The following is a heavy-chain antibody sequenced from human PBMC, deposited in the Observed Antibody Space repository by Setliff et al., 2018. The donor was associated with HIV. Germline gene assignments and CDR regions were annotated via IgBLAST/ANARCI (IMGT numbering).Heavy chain of an antibody. Sequence: GGSLRLSCAASGFTFSSYAMHWVRQAPGKGLEWVAVISYDGSNKYYADSVKGRFTISRDNSKNTLYLQMNSLRAEDTAVYYCARDRDYGDYLLDYWGQGTLVTAPQ. D-gene: IGHD4-17*01. CDR2: ISYDGSNK. V-gene: IGHV3-30-3*01. CDR1: GFTFSSYA. CDR3: ARDRDYGDYLLDY. J-gene: IGHJ4*02.